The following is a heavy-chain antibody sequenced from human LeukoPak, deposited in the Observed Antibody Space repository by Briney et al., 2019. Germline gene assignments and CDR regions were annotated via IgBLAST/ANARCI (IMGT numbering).Heavy chain of an antibody. CDR1: GGAFRGYY. CDR3: ASRVVPAAIAWFDP. V-gene: IGHV4-34*01. J-gene: IGHJ5*02. CDR2: INHSGST. D-gene: IGHD2-2*01. Sequence: SETPSLTCAVYGGAFRGYYWSWIRQPPGEGLEWIGEINHSGSTNYNPSLKSRVTISVDTSKNQFSLKLSSVTAADTAVYYCASRVVPAAIAWFDPWGQGTLVTVSS.